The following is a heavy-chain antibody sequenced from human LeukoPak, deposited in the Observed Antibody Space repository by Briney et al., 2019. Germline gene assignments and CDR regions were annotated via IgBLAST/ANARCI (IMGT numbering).Heavy chain of an antibody. Sequence: GXSLRLSCAASGFTFSDHGMHWVRQAPGKGLEWVSYISGSRSTIYYADSVKGRFTISRDNAKNSLYLQMNSLRAEDTAMYYCARAATTMIVASDYWGQGTLVTVSS. J-gene: IGHJ4*02. CDR3: ARAATTMIVASDY. D-gene: IGHD3-22*01. V-gene: IGHV3-48*01. CDR1: GFTFSDHG. CDR2: ISGSRSTI.